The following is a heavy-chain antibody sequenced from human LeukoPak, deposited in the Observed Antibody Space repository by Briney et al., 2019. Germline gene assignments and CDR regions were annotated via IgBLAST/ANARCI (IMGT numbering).Heavy chain of an antibody. CDR3: AKVHDYGDYGAFDI. CDR1: GFTFSSYA. V-gene: IGHV3-23*01. J-gene: IGHJ3*02. Sequence: LAGGSLRLSCAASGFTFSSYAMSWVRQAPGKGLEWVSAISGSGGSTYYADSVKGRFTISRDNSKNTLCLQMNSLRAEDTAVYYCAKVHDYGDYGAFDIWGQGTMVTVSS. D-gene: IGHD4-17*01. CDR2: ISGSGGST.